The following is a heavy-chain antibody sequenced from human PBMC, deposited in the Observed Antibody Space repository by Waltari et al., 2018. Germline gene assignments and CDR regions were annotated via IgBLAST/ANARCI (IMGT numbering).Heavy chain of an antibody. CDR1: GYTFTSYG. D-gene: IGHD2-15*01. Sequence: QVQLVQSGAEVKKPGASVKVSCKASGYTFTSYGISWVRQAPGQGLEWMGWISAYNGNTNYAQKLQGRVTMTTDTSTSTAYMELRSLRSDDTAVYYCARDRQGWLLKGGVYYFDYWGQGTLVTVSS. CDR3: ARDRQGWLLKGGVYYFDY. V-gene: IGHV1-18*01. CDR2: ISAYNGNT. J-gene: IGHJ4*02.